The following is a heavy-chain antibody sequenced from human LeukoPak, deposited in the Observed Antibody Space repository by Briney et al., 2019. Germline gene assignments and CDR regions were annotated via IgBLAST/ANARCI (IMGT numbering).Heavy chain of an antibody. V-gene: IGHV3-23*01. D-gene: IGHD6-13*01. CDR1: GFTFSSYA. J-gene: IGHJ4*02. CDR2: ISGSGGST. Sequence: PGGSLRLSCAASGFTFSSYAMSWVRQAPGKGLEWVSAISGSGGSTYCADSVKGRFTISRDKSKNTLYLQMNSLRADDTAVYFCAKSVAATGTRGSFDYWGQGTLVTVSS. CDR3: AKSVAATGTRGSFDY.